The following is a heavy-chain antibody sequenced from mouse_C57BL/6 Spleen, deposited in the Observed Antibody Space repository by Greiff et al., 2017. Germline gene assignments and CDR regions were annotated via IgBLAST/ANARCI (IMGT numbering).Heavy chain of an antibody. J-gene: IGHJ4*01. CDR2: IYPGDGDT. D-gene: IGHD2-4*01. CDR1: GYAFSSYW. V-gene: IGHV1-80*01. CDR3: ARSYDYAYAMDY. Sequence: VQLQQSGAELVKPGASVKISCKASGYAFSSYWMNWVKQRPGKGLEWIGQIYPGDGDTNYNGKFKGKATLTAEKSSSTAYMQLSSLTSEDSAVYFCARSYDYAYAMDYWGQGTSVTVSS.